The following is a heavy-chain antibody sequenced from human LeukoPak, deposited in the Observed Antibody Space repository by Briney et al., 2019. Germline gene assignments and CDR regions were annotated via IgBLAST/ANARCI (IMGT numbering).Heavy chain of an antibody. CDR3: ARNLIVGAINWFDP. CDR2: VYYTGTT. D-gene: IGHD1-26*01. V-gene: IGHV4-39*07. J-gene: IGHJ5*02. Sequence: SETLSHTPTVSGGSMNIDNYYCAWVRQPPGKWLGWLESVYYTGTTYYNPSLNNQVTISVDTSKRQFSLKLSSGTAADTAVYYCARNLIVGAINWFDPWGQRTLVTVSS. CDR1: GGSMNIDNYY.